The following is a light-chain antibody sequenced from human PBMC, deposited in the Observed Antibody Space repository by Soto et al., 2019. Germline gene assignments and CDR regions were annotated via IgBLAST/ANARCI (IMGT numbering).Light chain of an antibody. CDR1: QSVSSY. CDR3: QQRSNCDSIT. Sequence: EIVLTQSPATLSLSPGERATLSCRASQSVSSYLAWYQQKPGQAPRLLIYDASNRATGIPARFSGSGPGTDFTLTISGLELEEGAVYYCQQRSNCDSITFGPGTRPEIK. CDR2: DAS. V-gene: IGKV3D-11*02. J-gene: IGKJ5*01.